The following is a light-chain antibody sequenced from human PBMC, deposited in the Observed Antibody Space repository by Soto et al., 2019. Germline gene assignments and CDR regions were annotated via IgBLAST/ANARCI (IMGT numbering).Light chain of an antibody. V-gene: IGKV3-11*01. J-gene: IGKJ4*01. CDR2: HAS. CDR3: QQRRNWPPLT. Sequence: ETVLTRSPATLSLSPGETATLSCRASEYVDIYLAWYQQKPGQAPRLLIYHASNRATGIPARFSGSGSGTDFTLTISSLEPEDSAVYYCQQRRNWPPLTFGGGTRVEIK. CDR1: EYVDIY.